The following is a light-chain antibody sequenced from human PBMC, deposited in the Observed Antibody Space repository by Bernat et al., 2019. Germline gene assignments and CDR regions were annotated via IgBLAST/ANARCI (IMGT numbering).Light chain of an antibody. J-gene: IGLJ3*02. CDR2: EVN. Sequence: QSALTQPPSVSGSPGQSVTISCTGASSDVGSYNRVSWYQQPPGTAPKLMIYEVNNRPSGVPDRFAGSKSGNTASLNISGLQAEDEADYYWSSYINGGTLEFGGGTKLTVL. V-gene: IGLV2-18*02. CDR3: SSYINGGTLE. CDR1: SSDVGSYNR.